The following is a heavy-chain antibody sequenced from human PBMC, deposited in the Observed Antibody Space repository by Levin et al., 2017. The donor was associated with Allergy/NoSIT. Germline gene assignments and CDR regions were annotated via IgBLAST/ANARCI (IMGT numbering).Heavy chain of an antibody. CDR1: GFTFSSYA. D-gene: IGHD1-26*01. J-gene: IGHJ4*02. CDR3: ARAWASGSYSLSDY. V-gene: IGHV3-30*04. Sequence: GGSLRLSCAASGFTFSSYAMHWVRQAPGKGLEWVALISYDGSNEFYADSVKGRFTISRDNSKNTLYLQMNSLRAEDTAVYYCARAWASGSYSLSDYWGQGTLVTVSS. CDR2: ISYDGSNE.